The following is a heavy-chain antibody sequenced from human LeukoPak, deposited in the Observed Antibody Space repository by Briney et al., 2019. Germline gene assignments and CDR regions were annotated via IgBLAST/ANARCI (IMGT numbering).Heavy chain of an antibody. CDR1: GYTFTSYG. V-gene: IGHV1-18*01. J-gene: IGHJ4*02. Sequence: ATVKVSCKASGYTFTSYGISWVRQAPGQGLEWMGWISAYNGNTNYAQKLQGRVTMTTDTSTSTAYMELSRLRSDDTAVYYCARDGGEYGPDRVDYWGQGTLVTVSS. CDR3: ARDGGEYGPDRVDY. CDR2: ISAYNGNT. D-gene: IGHD2/OR15-2a*01.